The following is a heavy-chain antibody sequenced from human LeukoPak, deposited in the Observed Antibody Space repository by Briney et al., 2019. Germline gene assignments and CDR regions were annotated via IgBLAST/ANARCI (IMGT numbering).Heavy chain of an antibody. D-gene: IGHD3-22*01. V-gene: IGHV3-48*03. J-gene: IGHJ4*02. CDR3: ARDLLYVASSGYYPFDY. CDR1: GLTFSSYE. Sequence: PGGSLRLSCAASGLTFSSYEMNWVRQAPGKGLERVSYISSSGSTIYYADSVKGRFTISRDNAKNSLYLQMNSLRAEDTALYYCARDLLYVASSGYYPFDYWGQGTLVTVSS. CDR2: ISSSGSTI.